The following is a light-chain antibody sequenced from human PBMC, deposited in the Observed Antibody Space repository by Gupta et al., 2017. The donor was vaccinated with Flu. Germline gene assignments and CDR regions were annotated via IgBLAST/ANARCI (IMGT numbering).Light chain of an antibody. CDR1: QSVSSN. Sequence: EIVMTQSPATLSVSPGERATLSCRASQSVSSNLAWYQQKPGQAPRLLIYGTFTRATGIPARFSGSGSGTEFTLTISSLQSEDFAIYYCQQYNNWPLTFGGGTKVGIK. V-gene: IGKV3-15*01. CDR2: GTF. J-gene: IGKJ4*01. CDR3: QQYNNWPLT.